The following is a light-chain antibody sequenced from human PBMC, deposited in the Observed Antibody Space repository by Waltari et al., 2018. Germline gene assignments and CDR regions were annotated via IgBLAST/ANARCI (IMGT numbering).Light chain of an antibody. CDR1: NIGGRS. Sequence: SSVLTQAPSVSVAPGQTATVTCGGDNIGGRSVHWYQQRPGRAPVLVVYLVSDRPSGIPDRFSGSKSGNAATLTSSRVEAGDEADYYCHVWDGKTVMFGGGTKLTVL. J-gene: IGLJ3*02. V-gene: IGLV3-21*02. CDR3: HVWDGKTVM. CDR2: LVS.